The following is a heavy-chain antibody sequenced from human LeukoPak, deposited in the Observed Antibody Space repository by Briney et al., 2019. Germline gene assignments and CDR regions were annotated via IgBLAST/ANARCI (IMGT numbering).Heavy chain of an antibody. CDR1: GGSFSGYY. Sequence: PSETLSLTCAAYGGSFSGYYWSWIRQPPGKGLEWIGEINHSGSTNYNPSLKSRVTISVDTSKNQFSLKLSSVTAADTAVYYCARGLLSSSSLYFDYWGQGTLVTVSS. D-gene: IGHD6-6*01. CDR3: ARGLLSSSSLYFDY. V-gene: IGHV4-34*01. CDR2: INHSGST. J-gene: IGHJ4*02.